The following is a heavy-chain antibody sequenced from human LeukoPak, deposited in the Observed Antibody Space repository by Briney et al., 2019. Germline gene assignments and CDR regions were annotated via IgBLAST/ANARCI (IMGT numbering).Heavy chain of an antibody. CDR2: IYSGGST. Sequence: GGSLRLSCAASGFTVSSNYMSWVRQAPGKGLEWVSVIYSGGSTYYADSVKGRFTISRDNSKNTLYLQMNSLRAEDTAVYYCARTYSVFRSFDYWGQXTLVTVSS. CDR1: GFTVSSNY. V-gene: IGHV3-53*01. CDR3: ARTYSVFRSFDY. D-gene: IGHD5-18*01. J-gene: IGHJ4*02.